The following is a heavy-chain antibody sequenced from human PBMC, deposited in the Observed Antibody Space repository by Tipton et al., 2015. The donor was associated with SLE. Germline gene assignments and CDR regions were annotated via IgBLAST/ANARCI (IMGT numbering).Heavy chain of an antibody. CDR2: IYHSGST. V-gene: IGHV4-4*02. J-gene: IGHJ6*03. Sequence: TLSLTCSVSDGSISSSNWWSWVRQPPGKGLEWIGEIYHSGSTNYNPSLKSRVTISVDKAKNQFSLKLSSVTAADTAVYYCARVVGGYDSYYYYMDVWGKGTTVTVSS. CDR3: ARVVGGYDSYYYYMDV. CDR1: DGSISSSNW. D-gene: IGHD5-12*01.